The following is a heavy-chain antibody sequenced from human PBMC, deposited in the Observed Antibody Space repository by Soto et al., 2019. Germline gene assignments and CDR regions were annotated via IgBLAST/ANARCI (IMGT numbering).Heavy chain of an antibody. J-gene: IGHJ4*02. CDR2: INPNSGGT. Sequence: ASVKVSCKASGYTFTSYGISWVRQAPGQGLEWMGWINPNSGGTKSAEKFQGRVTMTRDTSISTAYMELSRLTSDDTAVYYCASAAATGTAGLDFWGQGTQVTVSS. CDR3: ASAAATGTAGLDF. D-gene: IGHD6-13*01. CDR1: GYTFTSYG. V-gene: IGHV1-2*02.